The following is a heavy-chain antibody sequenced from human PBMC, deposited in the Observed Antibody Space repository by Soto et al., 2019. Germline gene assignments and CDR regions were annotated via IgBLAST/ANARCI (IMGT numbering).Heavy chain of an antibody. J-gene: IGHJ4*02. Sequence: PGGSLRLSCAASGFTFSSYAMHWVRQAPGKGLEWVAVISYDGSNKYYADSVKGRFTISRDNSKNTLYLQMNSLRAEDTAVYYCARDTYDSSGYYNYWGQGTLVTVSS. D-gene: IGHD3-22*01. CDR3: ARDTYDSSGYYNY. CDR2: ISYDGSNK. V-gene: IGHV3-30-3*01. CDR1: GFTFSSYA.